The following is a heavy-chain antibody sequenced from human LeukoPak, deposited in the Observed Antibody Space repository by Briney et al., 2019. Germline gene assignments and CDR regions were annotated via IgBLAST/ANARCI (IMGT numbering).Heavy chain of an antibody. CDR3: ARDRIPAVAGILLRYYFDY. J-gene: IGHJ4*02. CDR1: GFTFSSYA. V-gene: IGHV3-30*04. CDR2: ISCDGSNK. Sequence: GRSLRLSCAASGFTFSSYAMHWVRQAPGKGLEWVAVISCDGSNKYYADSVKGRFTISRDNSKNTLYLQMNSLRAEDTAVYYCARDRIPAVAGILLRYYFDYWGQGTLVTVSS. D-gene: IGHD6-19*01.